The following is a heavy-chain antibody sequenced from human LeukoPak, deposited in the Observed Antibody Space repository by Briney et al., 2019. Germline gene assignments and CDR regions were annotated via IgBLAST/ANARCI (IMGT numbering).Heavy chain of an antibody. CDR2: SNAGNSNK. Sequence: ASVKVSCKASGYTFTNYAMHWVRQAPGQRLEWMGWSNAGNSNKKYSQEFQGRVTITRDKSASIAYMEMSSLRSEDTAVYYCARGSYESSGIDYWGQGTLVTVSS. D-gene: IGHD3-22*01. J-gene: IGHJ4*02. CDR1: GYTFTNYA. V-gene: IGHV1-3*02. CDR3: ARGSYESSGIDY.